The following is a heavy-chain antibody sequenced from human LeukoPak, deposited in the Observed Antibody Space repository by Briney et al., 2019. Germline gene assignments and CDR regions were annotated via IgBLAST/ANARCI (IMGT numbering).Heavy chain of an antibody. J-gene: IGHJ4*02. CDR1: GFTFSSYT. V-gene: IGHV3-21*01. Sequence: GGSLRLSCAASGFTFSSYTMNWVRQAPGKGLEWVSSISSSYSYVYYADSVKGRFTISRDDAKNTLYLQMNSLRAEDTAVYYCARDHGGCSGGSCYDYDYWGQGTLVTVSS. CDR2: ISSSYSYV. D-gene: IGHD2-15*01. CDR3: ARDHGGCSGGSCYDYDY.